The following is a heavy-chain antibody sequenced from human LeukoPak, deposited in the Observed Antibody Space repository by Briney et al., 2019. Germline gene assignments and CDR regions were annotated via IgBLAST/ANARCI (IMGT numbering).Heavy chain of an antibody. Sequence: GGSLRLSCAASGFTFSSDSMNWVRQAPGKGLEWVSSISSSSTYIYYADSVKGRFTISRDNAKNSLYLQMNSLRAEDTAVYYCARDLTWSTFDYWGQGTLVTVSS. D-gene: IGHD3-16*01. J-gene: IGHJ4*02. CDR2: ISSSSTYI. V-gene: IGHV3-21*01. CDR3: ARDLTWSTFDY. CDR1: GFTFSSDS.